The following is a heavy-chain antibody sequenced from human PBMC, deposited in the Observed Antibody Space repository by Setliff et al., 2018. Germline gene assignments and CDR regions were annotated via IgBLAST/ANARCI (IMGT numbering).Heavy chain of an antibody. Sequence: SVKVSCKASGGTFSSYAISWVRQAPGQGLEWMGGIIPIFGTANYAQKFQGRVTITTDKSTSTAYMELSSLRSEDTAVYYCARGGIAAAPDAFDIWGQGTMVTVSS. J-gene: IGHJ3*02. CDR2: IIPIFGTA. CDR1: GGTFSSYA. V-gene: IGHV1-69*05. CDR3: ARGGIAAAPDAFDI. D-gene: IGHD6-13*01.